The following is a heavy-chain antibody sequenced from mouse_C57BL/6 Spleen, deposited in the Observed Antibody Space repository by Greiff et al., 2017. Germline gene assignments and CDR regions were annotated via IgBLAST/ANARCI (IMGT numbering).Heavy chain of an antibody. V-gene: IGHV10-3*01. J-gene: IGHJ4*01. CDR1: GFTFNTYA. CDR3: VRSGSSYAMDY. Sequence: EVHLVESGGGLVQPKGSLKLSCAASGFTFNTYAMHWVRQAPGKGLEWVARIRSKSSNYATYYADSVKDRFTTSRDASQSMLYLQMNNLKTEDATVYYCVRSGSSYAMDYWGQGTSVTVSS. D-gene: IGHD1-1*01. CDR2: IRSKSSNYAT.